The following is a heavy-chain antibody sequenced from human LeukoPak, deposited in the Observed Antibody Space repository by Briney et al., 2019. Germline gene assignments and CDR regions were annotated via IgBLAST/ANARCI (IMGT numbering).Heavy chain of an antibody. Sequence: GGSLRLSCAASGFTFSDYYMSRIRQAPGKGLEWVSYISSSGSTIYYADSVKGRFTISRDNAKNSLYLQMNSLRAEDTAVYYCARGGYSGYDSDDAFDIWGQGTMVTVSS. V-gene: IGHV3-11*01. CDR1: GFTFSDYY. D-gene: IGHD5-12*01. J-gene: IGHJ3*02. CDR2: ISSSGSTI. CDR3: ARGGYSGYDSDDAFDI.